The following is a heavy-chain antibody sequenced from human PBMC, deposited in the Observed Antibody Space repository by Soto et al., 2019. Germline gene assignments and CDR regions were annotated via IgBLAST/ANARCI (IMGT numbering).Heavy chain of an antibody. D-gene: IGHD4-4*01. CDR3: ARDLKPSTAVTLVVDC. Sequence: LRLSCAASGFTFSTYSMNWVRQSPGKGLEWVSSVSSSSTYIYYADSVKGRFTISRDNAKNSLYLQMNSLRAEDTAVYYCARDLKPSTAVTLVVDCWGQGTLVTVSS. V-gene: IGHV3-21*01. J-gene: IGHJ4*02. CDR2: VSSSSTYI. CDR1: GFTFSTYS.